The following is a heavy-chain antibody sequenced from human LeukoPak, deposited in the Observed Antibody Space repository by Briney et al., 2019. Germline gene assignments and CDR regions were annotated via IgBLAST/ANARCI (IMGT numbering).Heavy chain of an antibody. CDR2: ISSSSSYI. Sequence: PGGSLRLSCAASGFTFSSYSMNWVRQAPRKGLEWVSSISSSSSYIYYADSVKGRFTISRDNAKNSLYLQMNSLRAEDTAVYYCASISFVVVPAAHPLDYWGQGTLVTVSS. D-gene: IGHD2-2*01. V-gene: IGHV3-21*01. CDR1: GFTFSSYS. J-gene: IGHJ4*02. CDR3: ASISFVVVPAAHPLDY.